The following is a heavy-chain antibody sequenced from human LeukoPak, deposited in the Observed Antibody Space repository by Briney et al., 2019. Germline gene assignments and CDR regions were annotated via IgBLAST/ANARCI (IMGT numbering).Heavy chain of an antibody. CDR2: IRSKAYGGTT. CDR3: VVVVAATHFDY. CDR1: GFTFGDYA. J-gene: IGHJ4*02. D-gene: IGHD2-15*01. Sequence: GGSLRLSCIASGFTFGDYAMSWVRQAPGKGLEWVGFIRSKAYGGTTEYAASVKGRFTISRDDSKSVAYLQMNSLKTEDTAVYYCVVVVAATHFDYWGQGTLVTVSS. V-gene: IGHV3-49*04.